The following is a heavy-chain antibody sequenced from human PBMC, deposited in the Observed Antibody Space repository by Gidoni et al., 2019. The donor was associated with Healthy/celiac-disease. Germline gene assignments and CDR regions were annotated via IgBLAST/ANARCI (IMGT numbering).Heavy chain of an antibody. CDR2: IWYDGSNK. Sequence: QVQLVESGGGVVQPGRSLRLSCAASGVTFSGCAMPLVRQAPGKGLEWVAVIWYDGSNKYYADSVKGRFTISRDNSKNTLYLQMNSLRAEDTAVYYCARDFPYCSSTSCYTTEAFDYWGQGTLVTVSS. V-gene: IGHV3-33*01. CDR1: GVTFSGCA. CDR3: ARDFPYCSSTSCYTTEAFDY. D-gene: IGHD2-2*02. J-gene: IGHJ4*02.